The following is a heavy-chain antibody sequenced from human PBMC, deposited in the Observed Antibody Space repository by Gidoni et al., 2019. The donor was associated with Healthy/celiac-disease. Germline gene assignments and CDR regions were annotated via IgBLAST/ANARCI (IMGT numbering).Heavy chain of an antibody. Sequence: EVQLVESGGGLVQPGGSLRLSCAASGFTVSSNYMSWVRQAPGKGLEWVSVIYSGGSTYYADSVKGRFTISRDNSKNTLYLQMNSLRAEDTAVYYCARVRMGSSWYFDYWGQGTLVTVSS. D-gene: IGHD6-13*01. V-gene: IGHV3-66*01. CDR2: IYSGGST. CDR3: ARVRMGSSWYFDY. J-gene: IGHJ4*02. CDR1: GFTVSSNY.